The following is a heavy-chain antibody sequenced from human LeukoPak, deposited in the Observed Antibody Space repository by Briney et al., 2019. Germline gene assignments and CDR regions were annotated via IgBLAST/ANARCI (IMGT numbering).Heavy chain of an antibody. V-gene: IGHV3-48*01. CDR3: ARDHHRRLYDSQARDTFDI. Sequence: GGSLRLSCAASGFIFSSYTMNWVRQAPGKGLEWVSYIGSSSSTIYYADSVKGRFTISRDNAKSSMYLQMDSPRADDTAVYYCARDHHRRLYDSQARDTFDIWGQGAMVTVSS. CDR1: GFIFSSYT. D-gene: IGHD3-22*01. CDR2: IGSSSSTI. J-gene: IGHJ3*02.